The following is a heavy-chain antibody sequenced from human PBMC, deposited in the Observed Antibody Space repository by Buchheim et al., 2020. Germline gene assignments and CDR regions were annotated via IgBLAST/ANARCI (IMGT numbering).Heavy chain of an antibody. CDR2: LSHDGVNP. Sequence: EVQLVESGGGLVQPGGSLRLSCAASGFTFSSYVMHWVRQVPGKGLEWVSRLSHDGVNPSYADSAKGRFTISRDNAKNTLYLQMNSLRAEDTAVYYCASDLNWDIFDHWGQGTL. V-gene: IGHV3-74*01. CDR3: ASDLNWDIFDH. D-gene: IGHD1/OR15-1a*01. CDR1: GFTFSSYV. J-gene: IGHJ4*02.